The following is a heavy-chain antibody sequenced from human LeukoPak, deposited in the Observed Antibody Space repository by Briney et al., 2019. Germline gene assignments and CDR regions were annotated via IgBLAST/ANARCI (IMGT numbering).Heavy chain of an antibody. V-gene: IGHV3-21*01. J-gene: IGHJ4*02. CDR3: VPGGIRWN. Sequence: PGGSLRLSCAASVFTFSRYNMNWVRQAPGKGLEWVSSISSGGGYIYYAYSLKGRLIISRDNAKISLYLQMNSLTVEDTAVYFCVPGGIRWNWGPGTLVTVSS. CDR2: ISSGGGYI. CDR1: VFTFSRYN. D-gene: IGHD3-3*01.